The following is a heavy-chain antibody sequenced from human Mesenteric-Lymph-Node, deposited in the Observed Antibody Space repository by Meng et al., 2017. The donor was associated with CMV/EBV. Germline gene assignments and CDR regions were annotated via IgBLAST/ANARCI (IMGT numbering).Heavy chain of an antibody. CDR2: IYYSGNT. CDR1: GGSVSSGSYY. D-gene: IGHD6-13*01. CDR3: ARGTWAAAPSDY. J-gene: IGHJ4*02. V-gene: IGHV4-61*03. Sequence: SETLSLTCIVSGGSVSSGSYYWSWIRQPPGKGLEFIGYIYYSGNTNYNPSLMSRVTISLDTSKNHFSLKLSSVTAADTAVYYCARGTWAAAPSDYWGQGILVTVSS.